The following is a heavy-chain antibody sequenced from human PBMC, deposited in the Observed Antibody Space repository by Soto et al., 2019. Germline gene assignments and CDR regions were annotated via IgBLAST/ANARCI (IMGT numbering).Heavy chain of an antibody. Sequence: AASVKVSCKASGYPFPGYHMHWVPQAPGQGVEWMGWVHPKRGYTGHAQKSQGRVTMTRDISIATAYIEVSRLRSDDTAIYYCARMETFGSLNWFDPWGQGTLVTVSS. CDR2: VHPKRGYT. J-gene: IGHJ5*02. V-gene: IGHV1-2*02. D-gene: IGHD3-16*01. CDR1: GYPFPGYH. CDR3: ARMETFGSLNWFDP.